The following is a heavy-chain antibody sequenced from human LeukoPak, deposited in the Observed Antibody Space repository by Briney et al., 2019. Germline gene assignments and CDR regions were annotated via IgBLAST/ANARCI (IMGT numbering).Heavy chain of an antibody. V-gene: IGHV4-59*01. CDR3: ARGRRPRVVVKSTLTNVNAFDI. CDR2: IYYSGST. CDR1: GGSISSYY. D-gene: IGHD3-22*01. J-gene: IGHJ3*02. Sequence: SETLSLTCTVSGGSISSYYWSWIRQPPGKGLEWIGYIYYSGSTNYNPSLKSRVTISVDTSKNQFSLKLSSVTAADTAVYYCARGRRPRVVVKSTLTNVNAFDIWGQGTMVTVSS.